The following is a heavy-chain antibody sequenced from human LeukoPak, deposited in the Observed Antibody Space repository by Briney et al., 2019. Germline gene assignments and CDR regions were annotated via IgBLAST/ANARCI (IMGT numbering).Heavy chain of an antibody. CDR1: GYTFTSHY. Sequence: ASVKVSCKATGYTFTSHYMHWVRQAPGQGLEWMGIINPSGGSTSYAQKFQGRVTMTRDTSTSTVYMELSSLRSEDTAVYYCARGWELNWFDPWGQGTLVTVSS. CDR2: INPSGGST. V-gene: IGHV1-46*01. J-gene: IGHJ5*02. CDR3: ARGWELNWFDP. D-gene: IGHD1-26*01.